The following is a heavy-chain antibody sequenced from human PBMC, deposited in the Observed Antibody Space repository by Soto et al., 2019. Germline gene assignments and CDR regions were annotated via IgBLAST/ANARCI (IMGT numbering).Heavy chain of an antibody. CDR2: INPNSGGT. D-gene: IGHD2-21*01. J-gene: IGHJ1*01. Sequence: ASVKVSCKASGYTVTGYYMHWVRQAPGQGLEWMGWINPNSGGTNYAQKFQGWVTMTRDTSISTAYMELSRLRSDDTAVYYCAREGGAYCGGDCPEYFQHWGQGTLVTVSS. CDR3: AREGGAYCGGDCPEYFQH. CDR1: GYTVTGYY. V-gene: IGHV1-2*04.